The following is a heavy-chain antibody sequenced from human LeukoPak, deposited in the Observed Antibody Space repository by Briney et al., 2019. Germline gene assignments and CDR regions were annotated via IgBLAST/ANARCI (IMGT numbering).Heavy chain of an antibody. CDR3: ARDWVAHFDY. J-gene: IGHJ4*02. D-gene: IGHD2-15*01. CDR1: VYTFTGYY. Sequence: ASVKVSCKASVYTFTGYYIHWVRQAPGQGLEWMGWINPNSGGTNYAQKFQGRVTMTRDTSISTVYMELSSLRSDDTAVYYCARDWVAHFDYWGQATLVTVPS. V-gene: IGHV1-2*02. CDR2: INPNSGGT.